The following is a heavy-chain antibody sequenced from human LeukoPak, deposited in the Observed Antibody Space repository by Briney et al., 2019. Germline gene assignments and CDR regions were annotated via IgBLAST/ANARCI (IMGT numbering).Heavy chain of an antibody. D-gene: IGHD2-2*01. J-gene: IGHJ3*02. Sequence: GGSLRLSCAASGFTYSNHWMHWVRQAPGKGLEWVAFIRYDGSNKYYADSVKGRFTISRDNSKNTLYLQMNSLRAEDTAVYYCAKGDVVPAAIFAFDIWGQGTMVTVSS. CDR2: IRYDGSNK. V-gene: IGHV3-30*02. CDR1: GFTYSNHW. CDR3: AKGDVVPAAIFAFDI.